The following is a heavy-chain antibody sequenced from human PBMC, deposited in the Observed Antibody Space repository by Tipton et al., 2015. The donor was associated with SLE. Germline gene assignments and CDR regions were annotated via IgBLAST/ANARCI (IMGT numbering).Heavy chain of an antibody. CDR2: ISGSADIS. D-gene: IGHD6-13*01. J-gene: IGHJ3*02. CDR3: ARSLIAAAGIGAFDI. Sequence: SLRLSCAASGFTFSSYSMNWVRQTPGKGLEWVSSISGSADISKYADSVKGRLTISRDNPKNTLYLQMNSLRVEDTAIYYCARSLIAAAGIGAFDIWGQGTMVTVSS. CDR1: GFTFSSYS. V-gene: IGHV3-23*01.